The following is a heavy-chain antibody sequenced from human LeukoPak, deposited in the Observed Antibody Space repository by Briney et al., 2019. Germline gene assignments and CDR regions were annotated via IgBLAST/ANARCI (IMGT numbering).Heavy chain of an antibody. CDR2: VYYNGNT. V-gene: IGHV4-59*01. CDR3: ARDRFLEWLSNSRYYYYMDV. J-gene: IGHJ6*03. Sequence: SETLSLTCLVSGEPISSYYWSWIRQAPGRGPEYIGNVYYNGNTNYNPSLKSRVAISVDASKNQFSLKVDSVTTADTAVYYCARDRFLEWLSNSRYYYYMDVWAKGPRSPSP. CDR1: GEPISSYY. D-gene: IGHD3-3*01.